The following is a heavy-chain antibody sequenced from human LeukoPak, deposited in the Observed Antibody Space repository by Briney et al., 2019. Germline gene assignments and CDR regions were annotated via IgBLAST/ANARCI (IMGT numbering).Heavy chain of an antibody. D-gene: IGHD3-22*01. CDR3: ARETPPVYYDGSAYFDY. CDR2: IFYSGST. V-gene: IGHV4-31*03. J-gene: IGHJ4*02. Sequence: SETLSLTCTVSGGSISSGDYYWSWIRQHPGRGLEWIGYIFYSGSTHYNPSLKSRVTISVGTSKNQFSLKLSSVTAADTAVYYCARETPPVYYDGSAYFDYWGQGTLVTVSS. CDR1: GGSISSGDYY.